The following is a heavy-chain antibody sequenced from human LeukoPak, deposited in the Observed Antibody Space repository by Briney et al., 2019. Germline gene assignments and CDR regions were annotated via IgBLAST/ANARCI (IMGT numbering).Heavy chain of an antibody. CDR2: ISSSGSTI. V-gene: IGHV3-48*04. CDR3: ASYGYCSSTSCSYYYYYYMDV. D-gene: IGHD2-2*01. CDR1: GFTFSSYS. J-gene: IGHJ6*03. Sequence: PGGSLRLSCAASGFTFSSYSMNWVRQAPGKGLEWVSYISSSGSTIYYADSVKGRFTISRDNAKNSLYLQMNSLRAEDTAVYYCASYGYCSSTSCSYYYYYYMDVWGKGTTVTVSS.